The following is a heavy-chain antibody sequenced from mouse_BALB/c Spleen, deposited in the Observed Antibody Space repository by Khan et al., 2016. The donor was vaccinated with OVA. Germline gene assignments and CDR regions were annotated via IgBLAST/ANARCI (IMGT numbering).Heavy chain of an antibody. CDR2: INPTSGYT. J-gene: IGHJ2*01. Sequence: VQLQQSGAELAKPGASVKMSCKASGYTFTTYWMHWVKQRPGQGLEWIGYINPTSGYTDYNEKFKDRATLSADKSSSTAYMQLSSLPSEDSAVYYCTRDRTDYWGQGTTLTVSS. CDR3: TRDRTDY. V-gene: IGHV1-7*01. CDR1: GYTFTTYW.